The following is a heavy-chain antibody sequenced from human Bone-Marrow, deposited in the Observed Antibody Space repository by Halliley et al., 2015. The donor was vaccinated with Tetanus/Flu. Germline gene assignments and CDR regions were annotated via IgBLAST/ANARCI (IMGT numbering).Heavy chain of an antibody. CDR2: FFPRASET. Sequence: RGWLGFFFPRASETRYCPSFEGQVPISADKPTGTAYLQWSSLKASDTAIYYCVRRCGGDCYIDYWGQGALVTVSS. V-gene: IGHV5-51*04. D-gene: IGHD2-21*02. J-gene: IGHJ4*02. CDR3: VRRCGGDCYIDY.